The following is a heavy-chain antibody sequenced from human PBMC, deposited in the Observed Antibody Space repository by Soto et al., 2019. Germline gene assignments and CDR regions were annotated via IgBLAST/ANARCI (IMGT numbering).Heavy chain of an antibody. CDR3: DRGRGATLYYYYGMDV. D-gene: IGHD5-12*01. CDR2: TYHSGST. V-gene: IGHV4-30-2*01. Sequence: QLQLQESGSGLVTHSQTLSLTCAVSGGSISSVGYSWRWIRQPPGKGLEWIGYTYHSGSTYYNPSLKCRVTISVDRSQNQFSLKLRSVTAADTAVYYCDRGRGATLYYYYGMDVWGQGTTVTVSS. CDR1: GGSISSVGYS. J-gene: IGHJ6*02.